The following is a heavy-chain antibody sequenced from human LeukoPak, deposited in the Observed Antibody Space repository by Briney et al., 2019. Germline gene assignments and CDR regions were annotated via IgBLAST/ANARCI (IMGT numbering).Heavy chain of an antibody. CDR2: ISGSGTTI. CDR3: AREVSVAGINGLDV. D-gene: IGHD6-19*01. Sequence: GGSLRLSCSASGFTFNDYYMTWIRQAPGKGLEWVSYISGSGTTIHYADSLRGRFIISRDNAKNSVYLQMNSLRVDDTAVYYCAREVSVAGINGLDVWGRGTTVTASS. V-gene: IGHV3-11*01. CDR1: GFTFNDYY. J-gene: IGHJ6*02.